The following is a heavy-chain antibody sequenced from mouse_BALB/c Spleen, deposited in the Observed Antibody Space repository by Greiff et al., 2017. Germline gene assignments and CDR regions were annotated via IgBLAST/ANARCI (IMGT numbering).Heavy chain of an antibody. Sequence: EVQLVESGGGLVQPGGSLKLSCAASGFTFSSYGMSWVRQTPDKRLELVATINSNGGSTYYPDSVKGRFTISRDNAKNTLYLQMSSLKSEDTAMYYCARDDGYYGDYAMDYWGQGTSVTVSS. J-gene: IGHJ4*01. V-gene: IGHV5-6-3*01. CDR1: GFTFSSYG. D-gene: IGHD2-3*01. CDR2: INSNGGST. CDR3: ARDDGYYGDYAMDY.